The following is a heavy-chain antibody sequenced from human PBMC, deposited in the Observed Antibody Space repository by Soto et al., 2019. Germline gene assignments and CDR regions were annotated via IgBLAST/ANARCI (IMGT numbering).Heavy chain of an antibody. CDR2: ISSSTSYV. CDR1: GFTFSRYG. D-gene: IGHD2-2*01. J-gene: IGHJ5*01. CDR3: ARDTSEGRVGTWFES. V-gene: IGHV3-21*02. Sequence: EVQLVESGGGLVKPGGSLRLSCAASGFTFSRYGMNWLRQAPGKGLEWVASISSSTSYVYYADSVKGRFSTSRDNDKSMLDLEMYGLRTEDTAVYYCARDTSEGRVGTWFESWGQGTLVTVSS.